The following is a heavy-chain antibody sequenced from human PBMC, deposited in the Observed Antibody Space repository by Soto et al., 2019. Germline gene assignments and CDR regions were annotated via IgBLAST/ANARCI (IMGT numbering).Heavy chain of an antibody. CDR2: ISYHGSDK. D-gene: IGHD4-17*01. CDR3: AKDHVTTTVTTVGY. J-gene: IGHJ4*02. Sequence: QVQLVESGGGVVQPGRSLRLSCAASGFTFSNYGMHWVRQAPGKGLEWVAVISYHGSDKYYADSVKGRFTISRDNSKNTLYLQMDSLRAEYTAVYYCAKDHVTTTVTTVGYWGQGTLVTVSS. CDR1: GFTFSNYG. V-gene: IGHV3-30*18.